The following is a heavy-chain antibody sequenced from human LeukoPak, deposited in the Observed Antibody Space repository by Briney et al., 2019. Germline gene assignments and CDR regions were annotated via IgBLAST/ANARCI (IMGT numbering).Heavy chain of an antibody. D-gene: IGHD5-12*01. Sequence: ASVKVSCKASGYTFTGYYMHWVRQAPGQGLEWMGWINPNSGGTNYAQKFQGRVTMTRDTSISTAYMELSRLRSDDTAVYYCARDSSGVATIIVWRSHFDYWGQGTLVTVSS. V-gene: IGHV1-2*02. CDR1: GYTFTGYY. J-gene: IGHJ4*02. CDR3: ARDSSGVATIIVWRSHFDY. CDR2: INPNSGGT.